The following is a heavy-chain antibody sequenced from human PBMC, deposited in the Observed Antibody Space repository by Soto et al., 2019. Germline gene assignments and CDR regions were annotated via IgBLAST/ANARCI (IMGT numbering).Heavy chain of an antibody. D-gene: IGHD3-16*01. Sequence: PSETLSLTCTFSGCSISTHYWTWIRQPPGKGLEWIGYIYFSGSTNYNPSLKSRVTISVDTSKNQFSLRLSSVTAADTAVYYCGRRNSLFGGFDYGGQESLVTVSS. J-gene: IGHJ4*02. CDR2: IYFSGST. V-gene: IGHV4-59*08. CDR1: GCSISTHY. CDR3: GRRNSLFGGFDY.